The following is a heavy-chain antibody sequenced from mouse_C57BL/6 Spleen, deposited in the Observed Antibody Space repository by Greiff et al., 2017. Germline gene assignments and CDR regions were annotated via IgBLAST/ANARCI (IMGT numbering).Heavy chain of an antibody. CDR3: ARPLYGSSWGWYFDV. J-gene: IGHJ1*03. CDR2: ISDGGSYT. Sequence: EVQRVESGGGLVKPGGSLKLSCAASGFTFSSYAMSWVRQTPEKRLEWVATISDGGSYTYYPDNVKGRFTISRDNAKNNLYLQMSHLKSEDTAMYYCARPLYGSSWGWYFDVWGTGTTVTVSS. D-gene: IGHD1-1*01. CDR1: GFTFSSYA. V-gene: IGHV5-4*01.